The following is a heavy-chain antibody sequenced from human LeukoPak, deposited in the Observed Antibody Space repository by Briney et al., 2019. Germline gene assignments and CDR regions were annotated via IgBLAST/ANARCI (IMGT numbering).Heavy chain of an antibody. J-gene: IGHJ4*02. CDR3: AGGRWFGELLN. V-gene: IGHV4-34*01. CDR2: INHNGST. CDR1: GGSFSGWY. D-gene: IGHD3-10*01. Sequence: SETLSLNCAVYGGSFSGWYWSWIRQPPGKGLEWIGDINHNGSTNYNPSLKSRVTISVDTSKNQVSLKLSSVTAADTAVYYCAGGRWFGELLNWGQGTLVTVSS.